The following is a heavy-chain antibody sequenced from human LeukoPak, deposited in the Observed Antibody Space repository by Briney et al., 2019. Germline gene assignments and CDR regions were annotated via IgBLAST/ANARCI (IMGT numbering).Heavy chain of an antibody. CDR1: GGSISSGRYY. Sequence: SQTLSLTCNVSGGSISSGRYYWSWIRQPAGKGLEWIGRIYTRGSTNYNPSLKSRVTMSVDTSKNQFSLKLSSVTAADTAVYYCATDGMVRGPDAWFDSWGQGTLVTVSS. CDR3: ATDGMVRGPDAWFDS. CDR2: IYTRGST. V-gene: IGHV4-61*02. D-gene: IGHD3-10*01. J-gene: IGHJ5*01.